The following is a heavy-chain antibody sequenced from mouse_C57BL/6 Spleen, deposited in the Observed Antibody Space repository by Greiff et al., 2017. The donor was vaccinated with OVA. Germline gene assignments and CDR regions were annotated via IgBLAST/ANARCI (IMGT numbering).Heavy chain of an antibody. J-gene: IGHJ4*01. CDR2: IYPGDGDT. V-gene: IGHV1-80*01. D-gene: IGHD4-1*01. CDR1: GYAFSSYW. CDR3: ARAGANWDDAMDY. Sequence: QVQLKESGAELVKPGASVKISCKASGYAFSSYWMNWVKQRPGKGLEWIGQIYPGDGDTNYNGKFKGKATLTADKSSSTAYMQLSSLTSEDSAVYFCARAGANWDDAMDYWGQGTSVTVSS.